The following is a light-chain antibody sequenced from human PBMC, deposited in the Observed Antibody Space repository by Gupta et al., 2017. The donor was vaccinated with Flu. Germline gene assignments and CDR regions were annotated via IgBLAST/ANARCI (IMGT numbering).Light chain of an antibody. V-gene: IGLV1-47*01. J-gene: IGLJ1*01. CDR1: SSNIGSNP. CDR2: SNN. Sequence: SSNIGSNPVYWSRRLPGTAPKPLFYSNNQQPSGVPDLFSVSKSGTTASLTISGLRSEKEADYYCTAWDDSLGGCYVFGTGTKVTVL. CDR3: TAWDDSLGGCYV.